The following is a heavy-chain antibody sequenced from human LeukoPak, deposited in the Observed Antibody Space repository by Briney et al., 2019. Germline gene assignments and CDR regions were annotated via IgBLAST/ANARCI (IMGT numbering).Heavy chain of an antibody. CDR2: IYYSGST. J-gene: IGHJ4*02. V-gene: IGHV4-61*01. CDR3: ARYNYDNSGYSFDY. CDR1: GGSVSSGSYY. Sequence: PSETLSLTCTVSGGSVSSGSYYWSWIRQPPGKGLEWIGYIYYSGSTNYNPSLKSRVTISVDTSKNQFSLRLSSVTAADTAVYYCARYNYDNSGYSFDYWGQGTLVTVSS. D-gene: IGHD3-22*01.